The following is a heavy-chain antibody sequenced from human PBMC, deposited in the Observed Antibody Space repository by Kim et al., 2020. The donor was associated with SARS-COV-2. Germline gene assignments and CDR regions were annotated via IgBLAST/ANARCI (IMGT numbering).Heavy chain of an antibody. J-gene: IGHJ5*02. CDR1: GFTFSNSG. CDR2: ITSDGGDT. CDR3: ARGTFQQGFDP. V-gene: IGHV3-74*01. Sequence: GGSLRLSCEASGFTFSNSGMNWVRQGPGKWLVWVSRITSDGGDTHYADSVKGRFTISRDNAENTLHLQLNSLGVEDTAIYYCARGTFQQGFDPWGQGTLVTVSS.